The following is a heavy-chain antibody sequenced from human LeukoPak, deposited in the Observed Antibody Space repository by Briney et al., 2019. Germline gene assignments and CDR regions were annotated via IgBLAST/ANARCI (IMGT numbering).Heavy chain of an antibody. CDR1: GGSISNYY. Sequence: SETLSLTCPASGGSISNYYWSWLPQPPGKGLEWIGYIYYSGSTNYNPSLKSRVTISVDTSKNQFSLKLSSVTAADTAVYYCARYTSHWGDFDYWGQGTLVTVSS. D-gene: IGHD6-13*01. CDR2: IYYSGST. J-gene: IGHJ4*02. V-gene: IGHV4-59*01. CDR3: ARYTSHWGDFDY.